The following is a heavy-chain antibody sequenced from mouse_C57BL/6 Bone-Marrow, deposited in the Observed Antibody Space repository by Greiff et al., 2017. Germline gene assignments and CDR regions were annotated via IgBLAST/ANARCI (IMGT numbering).Heavy chain of an antibody. V-gene: IGHV2-2*01. CDR1: GFSLTSYG. J-gene: IGHJ3*01. Sequence: QVQLKESGPGLVQPSQSLSISCTVSGFSLTSYGVHWVRQSPGKGLEWLGVIWRGGSTDYNAAFISRLSISKDNSTSQVFFKMNSLQADDTAIYYCARKEYYGSWAWFAYWGQGTLVTVSA. D-gene: IGHD1-1*01. CDR2: IWRGGST. CDR3: ARKEYYGSWAWFAY.